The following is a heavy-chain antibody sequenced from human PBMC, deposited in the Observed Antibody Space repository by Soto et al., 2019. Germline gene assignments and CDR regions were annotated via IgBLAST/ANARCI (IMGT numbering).Heavy chain of an antibody. CDR3: ARKGCSTSPMDV. CDR2: IIPIFGTA. V-gene: IGHV1-69*01. Sequence: QVQLVQSGAEVKKPGTSVKVSCKASGGTFSSYAISWVRQSHGQGLEWMGGIIPIFGTANYAQKFQGRVTITADESTSTAYMELSSLRSEDTAVYYCARKGCSTSPMDVWGQGTTVPVSS. J-gene: IGHJ6*02. D-gene: IGHD2-2*01. CDR1: GGTFSSYA.